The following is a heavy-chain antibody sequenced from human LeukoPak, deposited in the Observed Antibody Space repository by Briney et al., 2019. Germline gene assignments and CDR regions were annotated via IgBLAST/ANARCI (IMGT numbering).Heavy chain of an antibody. V-gene: IGHV3-53*01. CDR1: GFTVSSNY. CDR3: ARRPGN. Sequence: GGSLRLSCAASGFTVSSNYMSWVRQAPGKGLEWVSLIYSGGAIRYADSVKGRFTISRDSSKNTLFLQMNDLTVEDTARYYCARRPGNWGQGILVTVSS. CDR2: IYSGGAI. D-gene: IGHD1-14*01. J-gene: IGHJ4*02.